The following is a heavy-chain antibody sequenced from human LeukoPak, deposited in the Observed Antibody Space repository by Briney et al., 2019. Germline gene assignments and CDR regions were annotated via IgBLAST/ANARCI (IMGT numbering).Heavy chain of an antibody. V-gene: IGHV1-2*02. CDR1: GYTFTGYY. D-gene: IGHD2-8*01. J-gene: IGHJ6*03. CDR2: INPNSGDT. Sequence: GASVKVSCKASGYTFTGYYMHWVRQAPGQGLEWMGWINPNSGDTKYAQKFQGRVTMTRDTSISTAYMELTRLRSDDTAVYYCARGGLRVMVYRLNYMDVWGKGTTVTVSS. CDR3: ARGGLRVMVYRLNYMDV.